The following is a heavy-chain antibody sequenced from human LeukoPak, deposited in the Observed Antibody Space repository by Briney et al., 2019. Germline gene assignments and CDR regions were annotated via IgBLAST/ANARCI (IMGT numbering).Heavy chain of an antibody. Sequence: ASVKVSCKASGYTFTSYGISWVRQAPGQGLEWMGWISAYNGNTNYAQKLQGRVTMTTDTSTSTDYMELRRLRSDDMAVYYCATNVLGYFDSGRGFDPWGRGTLVTVSS. CDR1: GYTFTSYG. D-gene: IGHD3-9*01. J-gene: IGHJ5*02. CDR3: ATNVLGYFDSGRGFDP. CDR2: ISAYNGNT. V-gene: IGHV1-18*03.